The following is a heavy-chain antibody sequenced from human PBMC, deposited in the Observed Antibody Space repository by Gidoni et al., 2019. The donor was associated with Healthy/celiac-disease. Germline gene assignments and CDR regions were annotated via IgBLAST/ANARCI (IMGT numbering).Heavy chain of an antibody. Sequence: EVQLVESGGGLVQPGGSLRLSCAASGFTFSSYWMPWVRQAPGKGLVWVSRINSDGSSTSYADSVKGRFTISRDNAKNTLYLQMNSLRAEDTAVYYCARDYYVRGGMDVWGQGTTVTVSS. CDR2: INSDGSST. J-gene: IGHJ6*02. V-gene: IGHV3-74*01. CDR3: ARDYYVRGGMDV. CDR1: GFTFSSYW. D-gene: IGHD3-10*02.